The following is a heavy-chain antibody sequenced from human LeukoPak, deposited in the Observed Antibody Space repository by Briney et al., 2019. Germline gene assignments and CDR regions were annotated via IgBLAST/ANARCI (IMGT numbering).Heavy chain of an antibody. J-gene: IGHJ6*02. CDR1: GFTFDDYA. CDR2: ISWNSGSI. Sequence: PGGSLRLSCAASGFTFDDYAMHWVRQAPGKGLEWASGISWNSGSIGYADSVKGRFTISRDNAKNSLYLQMNSLRAEDTALYYCAKIQSSFDYYGMDVWGQGTTVTVSS. D-gene: IGHD2/OR15-2a*01. CDR3: AKIQSSFDYYGMDV. V-gene: IGHV3-9*01.